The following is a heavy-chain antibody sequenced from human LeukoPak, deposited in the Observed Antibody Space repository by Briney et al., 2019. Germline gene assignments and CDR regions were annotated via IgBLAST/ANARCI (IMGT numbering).Heavy chain of an antibody. J-gene: IGHJ4*02. D-gene: IGHD6-13*01. CDR1: GGSISSGGYS. V-gene: IGHV4-30-2*01. CDR3: ARGLGSSWYSSHY. CDR2: IYHSGST. Sequence: SQTLSLTCAVSGGSISSGGYSWSWIRQPPGKGLEWIGYIYHSGSTYYNPSLKSRVTISVDRSKNQFSLKLSSVTAADTAVYYCARGLGSSWYSSHYWGQGTLVTVSS.